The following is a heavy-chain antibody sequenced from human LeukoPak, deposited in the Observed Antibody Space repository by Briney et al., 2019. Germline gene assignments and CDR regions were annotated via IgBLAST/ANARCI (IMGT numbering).Heavy chain of an antibody. D-gene: IGHD6-6*01. CDR1: GGPISSYY. V-gene: IGHV4-59*03. CDR3: ARSSSWHDLYIYY. J-gene: IGHJ4*02. Sequence: SETLSLTCTVSGGPISSYYWSWLRQPPGKGLEWSGYYSGNTNYNPSLKSRVTISVDTSKNQFSLKLSSVTAADTAVYYCARSSSWHDLYIYYWGQGTLVTVSS. CDR2: YSGNT.